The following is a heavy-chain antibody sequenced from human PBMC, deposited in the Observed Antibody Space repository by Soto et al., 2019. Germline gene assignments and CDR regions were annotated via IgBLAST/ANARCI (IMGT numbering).Heavy chain of an antibody. D-gene: IGHD2-15*01. J-gene: IGHJ4*02. V-gene: IGHV3-48*01. CDR2: ISSGGVTI. CDR1: GFTFSSYS. CDR3: ARNLYCSGGSCPWGY. Sequence: ESGGGLVQPGGSLRLSCAASGFTFSSYSMNWVRQTPGKGLEWVSYISSGGVTIYYADSVKGRFTVSRDNAKDSLSLQMNSLRAEDTAVYYCARNLYCSGGSCPWGYWGQGTLVTVSS.